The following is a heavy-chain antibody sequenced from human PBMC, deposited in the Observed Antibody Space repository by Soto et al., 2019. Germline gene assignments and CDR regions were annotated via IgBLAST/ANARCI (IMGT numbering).Heavy chain of an antibody. CDR2: ISSDGFTQ. CDR1: GFTFRTFA. Sequence: GGSLRLSCAASGFTFRTFAMHWVRQAPGKGLEWVAVISSDGFTQYYADSVKGRVTISRDNSKNTLFLQISGQRPEDTAVYFCARAPTSRFDYWGQGTQVTVSS. J-gene: IGHJ4*02. V-gene: IGHV3-30*15. CDR3: ARAPTSRFDY.